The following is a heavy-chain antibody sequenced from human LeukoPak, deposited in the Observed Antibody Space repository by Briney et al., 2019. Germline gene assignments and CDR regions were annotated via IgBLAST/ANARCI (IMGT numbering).Heavy chain of an antibody. Sequence: PSETLSLTCTVSGGSISSSSYYWGWIRQPPGKGLEWIGSIYYSGSTYYNPSLKSRVTISVDTSKNQFSLKLSSVTAADTAVYYCARGRITIFGAVTPYFDYWGQGTLVTVSS. V-gene: IGHV4-39*07. CDR2: IYYSGST. J-gene: IGHJ4*02. CDR3: ARGRITIFGAVTPYFDY. CDR1: GGSISSSSYY. D-gene: IGHD3-3*01.